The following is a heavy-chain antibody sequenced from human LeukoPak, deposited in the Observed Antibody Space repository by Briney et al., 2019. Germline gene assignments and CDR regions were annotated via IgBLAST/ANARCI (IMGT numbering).Heavy chain of an antibody. CDR2: ISTYNGNT. V-gene: IGHV1-18*01. D-gene: IGHD2-2*01. J-gene: IGHJ6*02. Sequence: ASVKVSCKASGYTFTSFGISWVRQAPGQGLEWMGWISTYNGNTNYAQKLQGRVTMTTDTSTSPAYMELRSLRSDDTAVYYCAREFIVVVPAAAYGMDVWGQGTTVTVSS. CDR3: AREFIVVVPAAAYGMDV. CDR1: GYTFTSFG.